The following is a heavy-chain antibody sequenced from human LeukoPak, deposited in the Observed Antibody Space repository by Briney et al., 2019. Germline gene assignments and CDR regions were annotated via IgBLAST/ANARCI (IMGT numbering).Heavy chain of an antibody. D-gene: IGHD3-9*01. J-gene: IGHJ4*02. CDR1: GFTFSNFV. Sequence: QAGGSLRLSCAASGFTFSNFVMSWVRQAPGKGLEWVSTISDSGGRAYYADSVKGRFTISRDNSKNTLYLQMSSLRTEDTAVYYCAKDHFGYDILTGYSDYWGQGTLVTVSS. CDR2: ISDSGGRA. V-gene: IGHV3-23*01. CDR3: AKDHFGYDILTGYSDY.